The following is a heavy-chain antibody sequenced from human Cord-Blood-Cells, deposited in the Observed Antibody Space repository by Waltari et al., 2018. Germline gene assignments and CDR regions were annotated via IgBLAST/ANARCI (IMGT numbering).Heavy chain of an antibody. CDR2: IYYSGST. CDR1: GGSISSSSYY. V-gene: IGHV4-39*01. D-gene: IGHD6-6*01. J-gene: IGHJ2*01. CDR3: ARHGWEQLVQSWYFDL. Sequence: QLQLQESGPGLVKPSETLSLTCTVSGGSISSSSYYWGWIRQPPGKGLEWIGSIYYSGSTYYNPSLKSRVTISVDTSKNQFSLKLSSVTAADTAVYYCARHGWEQLVQSWYFDLWGRGTLVTVSS.